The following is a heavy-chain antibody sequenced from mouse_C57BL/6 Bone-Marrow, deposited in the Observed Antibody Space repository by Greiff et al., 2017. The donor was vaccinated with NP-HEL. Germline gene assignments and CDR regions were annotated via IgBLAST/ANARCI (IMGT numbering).Heavy chain of an antibody. CDR3: MGYDGGNYFDY. CDR2: INPNNGGT. J-gene: IGHJ2*01. Sequence: EVQLQQSGPELVKPGASVKMSCKASGYTFTDYNMHWVKQSHGKSLEWIGYINPNNGGTSYNQKFKGKATLTVNKSSSTAYMELRSLTSEDSAVYYCMGYDGGNYFDYWGQGTTLTVSS. CDR1: GYTFTDYN. V-gene: IGHV1-22*01. D-gene: IGHD2-2*01.